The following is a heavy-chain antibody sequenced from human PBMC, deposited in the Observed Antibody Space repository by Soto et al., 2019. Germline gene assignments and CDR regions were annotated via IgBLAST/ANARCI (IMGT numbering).Heavy chain of an antibody. CDR3: ARGRLLHHYFDV. J-gene: IGHJ6*04. Sequence: QVQLVQSGAEVKRPGASVNVSCKTSGFSFTSYDITWVRQAPGQGLEWMGWLNPDSGNSGLAQKVQGRGGLTGDTSERTAFMSLSGLGSDDPAVYFWARGRLLHHYFDVWGKGTAVTVSS. D-gene: IGHD2-15*01. V-gene: IGHV1-8*01. CDR2: LNPDSGNS. CDR1: GFSFTSYD.